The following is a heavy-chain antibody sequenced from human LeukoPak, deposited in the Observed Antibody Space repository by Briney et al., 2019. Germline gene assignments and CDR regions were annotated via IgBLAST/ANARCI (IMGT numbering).Heavy chain of an antibody. CDR1: GYTFTSYY. J-gene: IGHJ4*02. CDR2: INPNSGGT. CDR3: ARDIPGVVVPAAIFDY. V-gene: IGHV1-2*02. Sequence: GASVKVSCKASGYTFTSYYMHWVRQAPGQGLEWMGWINPNSGGTNYAQKFQGRITMTRDTSISTAYMELSRLRSDDTAVYYCARDIPGVVVPAAIFDYWGQGTLVTVSS. D-gene: IGHD2-2*01.